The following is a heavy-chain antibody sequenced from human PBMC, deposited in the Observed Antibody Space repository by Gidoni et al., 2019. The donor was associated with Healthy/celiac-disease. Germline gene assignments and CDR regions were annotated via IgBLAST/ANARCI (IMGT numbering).Heavy chain of an antibody. V-gene: IGHV4-34*01. CDR3: ARGPFEKWLLYYYYGMDV. Sequence: QVQLQQWGAGLLKPSETLSLTCAVYGGSFSGYYWSWIRQPPGKGLEWIGEINHSGSTNYNPSLKGRVTISVDTSKNQFSLKLSSVTAADTAVYYCARGPFEKWLLYYYYGMDVWGQGTTVTVSS. CDR2: INHSGST. J-gene: IGHJ6*02. CDR1: GGSFSGYY. D-gene: IGHD3-22*01.